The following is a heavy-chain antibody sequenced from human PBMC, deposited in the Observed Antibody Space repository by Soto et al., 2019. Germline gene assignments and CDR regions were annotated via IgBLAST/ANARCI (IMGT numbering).Heavy chain of an antibody. CDR1: GYTFTSYG. CDR2: ISAYTGNT. Sequence: QVQLVQSGAEVKKPGASVKVSCKASGYTFTSYGISWVRQAPGQGLEWMGWISAYTGNTNYAQKRQGRVTMTTDTSTSTGYMELRSLRSDDTAVYYCARDPRYCRSTSCPGDYYYYYMDVWGKGTTVTVSS. J-gene: IGHJ6*03. D-gene: IGHD2-2*01. V-gene: IGHV1-18*01. CDR3: ARDPRYCRSTSCPGDYYYYYMDV.